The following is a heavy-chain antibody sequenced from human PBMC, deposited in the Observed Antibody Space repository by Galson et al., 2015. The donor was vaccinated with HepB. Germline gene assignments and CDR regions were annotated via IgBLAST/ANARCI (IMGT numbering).Heavy chain of an antibody. J-gene: IGHJ3*02. V-gene: IGHV1-24*01. CDR1: GYFLSKIS. CDR2: FDPAEGET. CDR3: ATGLGGAFDI. D-gene: IGHD5/OR15-5a*01. Sequence: SVKVSRKVYGYFLSKISMHWVRQAPGGELEWLVGFDPAEGETINAQNFQGRVIMTEDITTDIAYIELSSQRSDDTAVYYCATGLGGAFDIWGQGTLVIVSS.